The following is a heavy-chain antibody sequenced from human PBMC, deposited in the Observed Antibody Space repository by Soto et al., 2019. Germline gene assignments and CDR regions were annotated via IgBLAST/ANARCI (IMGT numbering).Heavy chain of an antibody. V-gene: IGHV3-30*09. CDR1: GFIFSDYA. J-gene: IGHJ4*02. Sequence: QVQLVESGGGVVQPGRSLRLSCAASGFIFSDYAMHWVRQAPGKGLEWVAVISYGGDNKYYADSVRGRFAISRDNLKNTLDLQMNSLNTEDTAVYHCAKARHSTSWYGLEADFWGQGTLFTVSS. D-gene: IGHD6-13*01. CDR3: AKARHSTSWYGLEADF. CDR2: ISYGGDNK.